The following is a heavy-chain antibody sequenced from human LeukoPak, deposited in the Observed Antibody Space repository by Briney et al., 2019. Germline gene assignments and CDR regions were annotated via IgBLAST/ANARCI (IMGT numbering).Heavy chain of an antibody. V-gene: IGHV3-23*01. J-gene: IGHJ4*02. D-gene: IGHD3-10*01. CDR3: AKATPPKLLWFGELIGY. CDR2: ISGSGGST. CDR1: GFTFSSYA. Sequence: GGSLRLSCAAPGFTFSSYAMSWVRQAPGKGLEWVSAISGSGGSTYYADSVKGRFTISRDNSKNTLYLQMNSLRAEDTAVYYCAKATPPKLLWFGELIGYWGQGTLVTVSS.